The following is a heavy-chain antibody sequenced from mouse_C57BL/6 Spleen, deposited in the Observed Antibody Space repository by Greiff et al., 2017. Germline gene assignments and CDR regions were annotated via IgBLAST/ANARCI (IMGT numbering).Heavy chain of an antibody. J-gene: IGHJ2*01. CDR1: GYTFTSYW. CDR2: IDPSDSYT. Sequence: QVQLQQPGAELVMPGASVKLSCKASGYTFTSYWMHWVKPRPGQGLEWIGEIDPSDSYTNYNQKFKGKSTLTVDKSSSTAYMQLSSLTSEDSAVYYCARNWELDYWGQGTTLTVSS. V-gene: IGHV1-69*01. D-gene: IGHD4-1*01. CDR3: ARNWELDY.